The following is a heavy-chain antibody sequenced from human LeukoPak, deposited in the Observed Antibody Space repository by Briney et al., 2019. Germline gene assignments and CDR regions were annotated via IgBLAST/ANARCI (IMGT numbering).Heavy chain of an antibody. CDR3: VNSPPKYYDFWSGYYGHFDY. Sequence: PGGSLRLSCAASGFTFTKYGMHWVRQAPGKGLEWVAVIWHDGINKYYADSVKGRFTISRDNSKNTLYLQMNSLRAEDTAVYYCVNSPPKYYDFWSGYYGHFDYWGQGTLVTVSS. J-gene: IGHJ4*02. V-gene: IGHV3-33*06. D-gene: IGHD3-3*01. CDR1: GFTFTKYG. CDR2: IWHDGINK.